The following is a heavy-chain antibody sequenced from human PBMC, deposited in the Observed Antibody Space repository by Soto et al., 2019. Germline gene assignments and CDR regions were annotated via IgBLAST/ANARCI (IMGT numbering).Heavy chain of an antibody. Sequence: SETLSLTCTVSGGSISSSSYYWGWIRQPPGKGLEWIGSIYYSGSTYYNPSLKSRVTISVDTSKNQFSLKLSSVTAADTAVYYCARHSKQLWLLRFDYWGQGTLVTVSS. D-gene: IGHD5-18*01. CDR1: GGSISSSSYY. CDR2: IYYSGST. J-gene: IGHJ4*02. CDR3: ARHSKQLWLLRFDY. V-gene: IGHV4-39*01.